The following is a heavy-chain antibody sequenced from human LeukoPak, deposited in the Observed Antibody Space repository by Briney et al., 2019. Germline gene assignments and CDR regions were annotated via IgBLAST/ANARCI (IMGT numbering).Heavy chain of an antibody. CDR3: AKLMGSLDAWGSFRFSFDS. D-gene: IGHD3-16*02. J-gene: IGHJ4*02. CDR1: GFTFSSYA. V-gene: IGHV3-23*01. Sequence: GGSLRLSCAASGFTFSSYAMSWVRLAPGKGLDWVSTISGSGGSLYYADSVRGRFTTSRDNSKNTLYLQMNSLRAEDTAVYYCAKLMGSLDAWGSFRFSFDSWGQGTLVTVSS. CDR2: ISGSGGSL.